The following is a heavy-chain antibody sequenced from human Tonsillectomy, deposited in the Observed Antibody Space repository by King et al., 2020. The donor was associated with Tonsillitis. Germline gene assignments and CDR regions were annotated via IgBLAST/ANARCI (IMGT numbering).Heavy chain of an antibody. Sequence: VQSGGSLRLSCATSGFTFSSYWMSWVRQAPGKGLEWVANIKQDGSDIYYVESVKGRFTISRDNAKNSLYLQMNSLRAEDTAVYYCARAGSLATIFDYWGQGTLVTVSS. CDR3: ARAGSLATIFDY. V-gene: IGHV3-7*03. D-gene: IGHD5-24*01. CDR2: IKQDGSDI. J-gene: IGHJ4*02. CDR1: GFTFSSYW.